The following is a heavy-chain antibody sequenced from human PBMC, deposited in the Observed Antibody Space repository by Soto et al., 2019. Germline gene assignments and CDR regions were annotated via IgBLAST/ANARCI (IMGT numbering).Heavy chain of an antibody. D-gene: IGHD3-10*01. CDR1: GYSLTGHY. V-gene: IGHV1-2*02. Sequence: SVNVSCKPSGYSLTGHYMHGVRQDARKRREDLEWLNSYNWGSCYEPNFRDRSTVARDTSTTTAYIEVSERGSGDTAGYFLARELCSVGSGSTCPRYGLDFWGQGTTVTVSS. CDR2: LNSYNWGS. J-gene: IGHJ6*02. CDR3: ARELCSVGSGSTCPRYGLDF.